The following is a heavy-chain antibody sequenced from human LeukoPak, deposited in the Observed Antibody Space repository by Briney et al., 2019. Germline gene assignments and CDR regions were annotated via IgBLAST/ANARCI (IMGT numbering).Heavy chain of an antibody. Sequence: GGSLRLSCAVSGLTLSNVWMNWVRQAPGKGLEWVGRIRCRGDGGTTDFAAPVKGRFTISRDDSKNTLYLQMNSLTSEDTAVYYCTQGSGQYFDYWGQGTLVTVSS. CDR3: TQGSGQYFDY. V-gene: IGHV3-15*07. CDR1: GLTLSNVW. CDR2: IRCRGDGGTT. D-gene: IGHD2-15*01. J-gene: IGHJ4*02.